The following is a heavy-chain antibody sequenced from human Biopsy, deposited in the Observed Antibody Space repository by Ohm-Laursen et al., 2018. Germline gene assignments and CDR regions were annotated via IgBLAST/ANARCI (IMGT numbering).Heavy chain of an antibody. CDR2: MNHGGST. CDR1: GGSFSGYY. CDR3: ARHAPSYSGSYWRYFDL. V-gene: IGHV4-34*01. Sequence: GTLSLTCTVYGGSFSGYYWSWIRQPPGKGLEWIGEMNHGGSTNYNSSLKSRVTISIDTSMNHLSLRLTFVTAADTAVYYCARHAPSYSGSYWRYFDLWGRGTLVTVSS. J-gene: IGHJ2*01. D-gene: IGHD1-26*01.